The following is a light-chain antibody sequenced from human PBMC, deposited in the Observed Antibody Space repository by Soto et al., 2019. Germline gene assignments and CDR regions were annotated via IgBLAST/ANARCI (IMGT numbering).Light chain of an antibody. Sequence: EIVLTQSPGTLSLSPGKRATLSCRASQSVSSSLLAWYQQKPGQAPRLLIYGASSRATGIADRFSGSGSGTDFSLTISRLEPEDFAVYYCQQYGTSPVTFGQGTRLEIK. CDR1: QSVSSSL. J-gene: IGKJ5*01. V-gene: IGKV3-20*01. CDR3: QQYGTSPVT. CDR2: GAS.